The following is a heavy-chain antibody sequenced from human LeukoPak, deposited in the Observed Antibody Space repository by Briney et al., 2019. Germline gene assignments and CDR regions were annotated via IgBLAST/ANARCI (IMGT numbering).Heavy chain of an antibody. Sequence: GGSLRLSCAASGFTFSDYYMSWIRQAPGKGLEWVSYISSSGSTIYYADSMKGRFTISRDNAKNSLYLQMNGLRAEDTAVYYCARDNSAYYYGMDVWGQGTTVTVSS. CDR1: GFTFSDYY. J-gene: IGHJ6*02. CDR3: ARDNSAYYYGMDV. V-gene: IGHV3-11*01. CDR2: ISSSGSTI. D-gene: IGHD4-23*01.